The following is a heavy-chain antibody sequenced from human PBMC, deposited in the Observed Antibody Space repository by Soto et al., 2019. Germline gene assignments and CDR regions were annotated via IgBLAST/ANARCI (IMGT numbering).Heavy chain of an antibody. D-gene: IGHD5-12*01. Sequence: RGSLRLSCGASGFTFSSYGMHWFRQAPGKGLEWVAVISYDGSNKYYADSVKGRFTISRDNSKNTLYLQMNSLRAEDTAVYYCAKEGGWLQSTSIDYWGQGTLVTVSS. V-gene: IGHV3-30*18. CDR3: AKEGGWLQSTSIDY. J-gene: IGHJ4*02. CDR2: ISYDGSNK. CDR1: GFTFSSYG.